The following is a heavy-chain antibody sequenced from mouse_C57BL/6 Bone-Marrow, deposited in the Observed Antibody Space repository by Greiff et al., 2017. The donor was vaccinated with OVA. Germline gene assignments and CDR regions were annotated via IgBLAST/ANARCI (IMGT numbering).Heavy chain of an antibody. CDR2: INPYNGGT. CDR1: GYTFTDYY. D-gene: IGHD1-1*01. J-gene: IGHJ3*01. Sequence: VQLQQSGPVLVKPGASVKMSCKASGYTFTDYYMNWVKQSHGKSLEWIGVINPYNGGTSYNQKFKGKATLTVDKSSSTAYMELNSLTSEDSAVYYCARSYGGFAYWGQGTLVTVSA. CDR3: ARSYGGFAY. V-gene: IGHV1-19*01.